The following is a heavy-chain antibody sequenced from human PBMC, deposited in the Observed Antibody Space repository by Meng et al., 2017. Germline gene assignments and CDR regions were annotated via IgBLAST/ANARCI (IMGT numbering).Heavy chain of an antibody. CDR1: VYTFTAYS. CDR2: IDPNSGVT. Sequence: QVQLCQSGAEVKKPGASVKVSCTPSVYTFTAYSIHGVRQAPGQGLDWMGRIDPNSGVTEYAQKFQGRVTVTGDTSISTAYMELSRLRSDDTAIYYCVRDEDISAAGKLFGDYWGQGTLVTVSS. D-gene: IGHD6-13*01. CDR3: VRDEDISAAGKLFGDY. J-gene: IGHJ4*02. V-gene: IGHV1-2*06.